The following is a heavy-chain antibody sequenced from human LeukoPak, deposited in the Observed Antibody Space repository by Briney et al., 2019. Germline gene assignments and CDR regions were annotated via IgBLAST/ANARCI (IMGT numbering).Heavy chain of an antibody. Sequence: GGSLRLSCVVSGFTVSSNYMSWVRQAPGKGLEWVSVIYSGGTTYYADSVKGRFTISKDNYENTVYLQVNSLRAEDTAVYYCARHDSGYGPFDYWGQGTLVTVSS. J-gene: IGHJ4*02. V-gene: IGHV3-53*01. CDR2: IYSGGTT. CDR1: GFTVSSNY. D-gene: IGHD3-22*01. CDR3: ARHDSGYGPFDY.